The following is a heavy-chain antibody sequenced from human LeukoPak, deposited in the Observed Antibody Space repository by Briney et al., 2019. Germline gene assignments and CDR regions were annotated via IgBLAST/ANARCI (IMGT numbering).Heavy chain of an antibody. CDR1: GFTFSSYS. J-gene: IGHJ4*02. V-gene: IGHV3-21*01. Sequence: GGSLRLSCAASGFTFSSYSMNWVRQAPGKGLEWVSPISSSSSYIYYADSVKGRFTISRDNAKNSLYLQMNSLRAEDTAVYYCARDQGYYDSSGPIDYWGQGTLVTVSS. CDR3: ARDQGYYDSSGPIDY. CDR2: ISSSSSYI. D-gene: IGHD3-22*01.